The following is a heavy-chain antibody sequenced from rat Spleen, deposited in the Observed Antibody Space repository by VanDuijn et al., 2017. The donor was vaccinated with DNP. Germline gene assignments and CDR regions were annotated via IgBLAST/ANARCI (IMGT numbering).Heavy chain of an antibody. CDR1: GFTFNGYN. CDR3: TSPVPSGHYVMDA. V-gene: IGHV5-20*01. D-gene: IGHD4-3*01. CDR2: ISYDGVHA. J-gene: IGHJ4*01. Sequence: EVQLVESGGGLVQPGRSLKVSCAASGFTFNGYNMAWVRQAPMKGLEWVASISYDGVHAYYRGSVKGRFTISRDNAKNSLYLQMDSLRSEDTATYYCTSPVPSGHYVMDAWGQGTSVTVSS.